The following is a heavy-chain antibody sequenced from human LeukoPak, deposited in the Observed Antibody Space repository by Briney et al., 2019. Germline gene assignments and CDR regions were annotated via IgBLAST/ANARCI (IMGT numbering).Heavy chain of an antibody. Sequence: GGSLRLSCAASGFTFSNYWMHWVRQAPGKGLVWVSRINSDARSTSYADSVKGRFTISRDNAKNTLYLQMNSLRAEDTAVYYCAKDSRRTSGASFFDFWGLGTLVTVSS. CDR1: GFTFSNYW. D-gene: IGHD1-1*01. V-gene: IGHV3-74*01. J-gene: IGHJ4*02. CDR2: INSDARST. CDR3: AKDSRRTSGASFFDF.